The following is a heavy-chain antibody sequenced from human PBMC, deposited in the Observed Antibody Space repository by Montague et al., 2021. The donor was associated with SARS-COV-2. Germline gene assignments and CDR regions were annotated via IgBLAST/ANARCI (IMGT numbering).Heavy chain of an antibody. D-gene: IGHD2-21*01. CDR3: ARAIQSQPLVVVIASLRLFDYFDH. Sequence: SETLSLTCAVSGGSFSGDGFFSGYYWPWNRQTPGKGLDYIGKINHNGTINYNLSFTIRVIMSLDTSKHRFSLKLTSVTAADTAVYDCARAIQSQPLVVVIASLRLFDYFDHWGQGTLVTVSS. V-gene: IGHV4-34*01. CDR2: INHNGTI. J-gene: IGHJ4*02. CDR1: GGSFSGDGFFSGYY.